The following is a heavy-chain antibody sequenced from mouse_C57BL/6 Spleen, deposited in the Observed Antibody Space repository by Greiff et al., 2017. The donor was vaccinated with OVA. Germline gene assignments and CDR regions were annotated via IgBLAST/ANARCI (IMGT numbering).Heavy chain of an antibody. V-gene: IGHV1-85*01. Sequence: QVQLKESGPELVKPGASVKLSCKASGYTFTSYDINWVKQRPGQGLEWIGWIYPRDGSTKYNEKFKGKATLTVDTSSSTAYMELHSLTSEDSAVYFCAREGDFYYGSSRFAYWGQGTLVTVSA. D-gene: IGHD1-1*01. CDR2: IYPRDGST. J-gene: IGHJ3*01. CDR3: AREGDFYYGSSRFAY. CDR1: GYTFTSYD.